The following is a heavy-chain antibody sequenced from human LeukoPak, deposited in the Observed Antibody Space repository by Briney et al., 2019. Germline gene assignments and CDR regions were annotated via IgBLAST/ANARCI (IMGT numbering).Heavy chain of an antibody. J-gene: IGHJ6*02. Sequence: ASVKVSCKASGYTFTSYYMHWVRQAPGQGLEWMGIINPSGGSTSYAQKFQGRVTMTRDTSISTAYMELSSLRSEDTAVYYCAFTPAVCGGSCYSRYGMDVWGQGTTVTVSS. CDR3: AFTPAVCGGSCYSRYGMDV. V-gene: IGHV1-46*01. CDR1: GYTFTSYY. CDR2: INPSGGST. D-gene: IGHD2-15*01.